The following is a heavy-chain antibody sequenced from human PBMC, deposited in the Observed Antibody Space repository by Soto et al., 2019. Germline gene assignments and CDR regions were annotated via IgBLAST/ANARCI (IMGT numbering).Heavy chain of an antibody. Sequence: GASVKVSCKASGYTFTSYYMHWVRQAPGQGLEWMGIINPSGGSTSYAQKFQGRVTMTRDTSTSTVYMELSSLSSEDTAWYYWPRVAGIAVAKNNWFDPWGQGTLVTVSS. J-gene: IGHJ5*02. CDR2: INPSGGST. CDR3: PRVAGIAVAKNNWFDP. D-gene: IGHD6-19*01. CDR1: GYTFTSYY. V-gene: IGHV1-46*01.